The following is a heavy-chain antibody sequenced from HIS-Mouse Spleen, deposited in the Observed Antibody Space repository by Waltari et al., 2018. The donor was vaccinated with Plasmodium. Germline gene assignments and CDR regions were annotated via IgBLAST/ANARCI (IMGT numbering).Heavy chain of an antibody. CDR2: ISWNSGSI. CDR3: AKWVGAFDI. D-gene: IGHD1-26*01. Sequence: VQLVESGGGLVQPGRSLRLSCAASGFTFDDYAMHWVRQAPGKGLEWVSGISWNSGSIGYADSVKGRFTISRDNAKNSLYLQMNSLRAEDTALYYCAKWVGAFDIWGQGTMVTVSS. CDR1: GFTFDDYA. J-gene: IGHJ3*02. V-gene: IGHV3-9*01.